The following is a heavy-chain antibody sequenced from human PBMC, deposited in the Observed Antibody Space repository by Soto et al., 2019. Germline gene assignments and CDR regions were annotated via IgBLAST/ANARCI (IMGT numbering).Heavy chain of an antibody. J-gene: IGHJ4*02. D-gene: IGHD3-22*01. CDR2: MWSEGGNK. CDR1: GFTFSSYG. V-gene: IGHV3-33*01. CDR3: ARDPPDDSSGYFSPDY. Sequence: PGGSLRLSCAASGFTFSSYGMHWVRQAPGKGLEWVAVMWSEGGNKHYADSVKGRFTISRDNSKNTLYLQMNSLRAEDTAVYYCARDPPDDSSGYFSPDYWGQGPLVSV.